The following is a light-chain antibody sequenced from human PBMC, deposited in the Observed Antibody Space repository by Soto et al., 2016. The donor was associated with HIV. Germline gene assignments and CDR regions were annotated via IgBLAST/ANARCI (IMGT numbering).Light chain of an antibody. V-gene: IGLV3-19*01. Sequence: SSELTQDPAVSVALGQTVRITCQGDSLRNYYASWYQQKPGQAPVLVIYGKNNRPSGIPDRFSGSNSANTASLTITGAQAEDEADYYCNSRDSSDNHNYVFGTGTKVTVL. CDR3: NSRDSSDNHNYV. CDR1: SLRNYY. CDR2: GKN. J-gene: IGLJ1*01.